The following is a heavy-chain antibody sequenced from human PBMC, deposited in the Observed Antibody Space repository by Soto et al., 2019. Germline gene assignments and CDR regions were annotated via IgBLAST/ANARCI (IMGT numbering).Heavy chain of an antibody. D-gene: IGHD6-13*01. CDR2: ISAYNGNT. Sequence: QVQLVQSGAEVKKPGASVKVSCKASGYTFTSYGISWVRQAPGQGLEWMGWISAYNGNTNYAQKLQGRVTMTPDTSKSTAYMELRSLRSDDTAVYYCARGRDPVIAAAGRGHDYWGQGTLVTVSS. J-gene: IGHJ4*02. CDR3: ARGRDPVIAAAGRGHDY. CDR1: GYTFTSYG. V-gene: IGHV1-18*04.